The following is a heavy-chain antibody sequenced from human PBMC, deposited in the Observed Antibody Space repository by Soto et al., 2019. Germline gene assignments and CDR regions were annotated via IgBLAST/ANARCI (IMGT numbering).Heavy chain of an antibody. CDR3: ARLEQAMDV. Sequence: GESLPLSGTGPGCNDPSYWFGWVRQMPGKGLEWMGIIYPGDSDTRYSPSFQGQVTISADKSISTAYLQWSSLKASDTAMYYCARLEQAMDVWGQGNTVTGSS. D-gene: IGHD1-1*01. CDR2: IYPGDSDT. V-gene: IGHV5-51*01. CDR1: GCNDPSYW. J-gene: IGHJ6*02.